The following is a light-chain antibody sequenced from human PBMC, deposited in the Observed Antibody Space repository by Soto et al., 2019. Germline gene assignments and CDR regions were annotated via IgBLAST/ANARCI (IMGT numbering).Light chain of an antibody. CDR3: QQYGSPPCA. CDR1: QSVGSNF. V-gene: IGKV3-20*01. CDR2: AAS. J-gene: IGKJ1*01. Sequence: IVLTQSPGTLSLSPGERATLSCRASQSVGSNFLAWYQQKRGQAPRILIYAASNRASGIPDRFSGSGSGSDFTLTISTLEPEEFAVYYCQQYGSPPCAFEQGTRVEI.